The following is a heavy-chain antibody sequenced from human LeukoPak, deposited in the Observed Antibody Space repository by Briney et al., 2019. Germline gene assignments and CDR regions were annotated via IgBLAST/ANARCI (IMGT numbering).Heavy chain of an antibody. CDR2: INWNGGST. D-gene: IGHD2-21*02. V-gene: IGHV3-20*04. CDR1: GFSFRDFA. CDR3: ARDQEVFVVVTAGFDY. J-gene: IGHJ4*02. Sequence: GRSLRLSCAASGFSFRDFAVHWVRQVPGKGLEWVSGINWNGGSTGYADSVKGRFTISRDNAKNSLYLQMNSLRAEDTALYYCARDQEVFVVVTAGFDYWGQGTLVTVSS.